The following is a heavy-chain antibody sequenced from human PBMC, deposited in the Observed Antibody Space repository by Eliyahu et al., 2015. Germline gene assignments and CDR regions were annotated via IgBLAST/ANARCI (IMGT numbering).Heavy chain of an antibody. Sequence: QVQLVQSGAEVKKPGASVLVSCKASGXTFTTYDIHWVRQAPGQGPEWMGWMNPHSGNTGYAQKFQGRVTMTRSTSVNTAFMELTSLTADDTAVYYCVRKPFPSEYWGQGTLVTVSS. V-gene: IGHV1-8*01. CDR2: MNPHSGNT. CDR1: GXTFTTYD. J-gene: IGHJ4*02. CDR3: VRKPFPSEY.